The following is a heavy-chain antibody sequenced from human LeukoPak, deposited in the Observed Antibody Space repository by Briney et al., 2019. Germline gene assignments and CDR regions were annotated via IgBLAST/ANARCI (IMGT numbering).Heavy chain of an antibody. V-gene: IGHV4-34*01. CDR3: ARQRRITMIVVVITNYWYFDL. J-gene: IGHJ2*01. CDR2: INHSGST. CDR1: GGSFSGYY. D-gene: IGHD3-22*01. Sequence: SETLSLTCAVYGGSFSGYYWSWIRQPPGKGLEWIGEINHSGSTNYNPSLKSRVTISVDTSKNQFSLKLSSVTAADTAVYYCARQRRITMIVVVITNYWYFDLWGRGTLVTVSS.